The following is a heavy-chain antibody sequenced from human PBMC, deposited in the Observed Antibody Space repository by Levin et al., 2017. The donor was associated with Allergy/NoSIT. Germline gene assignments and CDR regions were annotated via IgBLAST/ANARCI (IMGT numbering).Heavy chain of an antibody. CDR1: GFTFSSYW. CDR2: IKQDGSEK. D-gene: IGHD6-13*01. Sequence: GESLKISCAASGFTFSSYWMSWVRQAPGKGLEWVANIKQDGSEKYYVDSVKGRFTISRDNAKNSLYLQMNSLRAEDTAVYYCARVSSSWYVFDYWGQGTLVTVSS. J-gene: IGHJ4*02. V-gene: IGHV3-7*04. CDR3: ARVSSSWYVFDY.